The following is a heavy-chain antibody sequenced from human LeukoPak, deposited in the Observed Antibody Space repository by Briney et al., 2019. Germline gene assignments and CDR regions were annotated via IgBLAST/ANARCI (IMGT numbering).Heavy chain of an antibody. J-gene: IGHJ4*02. CDR1: GYSFTSYW. Sequence: GESLKISCKGSGYSFTSYWIGWVRQLPGKGLEWMGIIYPGDSDTRYSPSLQGQVTISADRSISTAYLQWSSLKASDTAMYYCARLGPISRPNLYYFDSWGQGTLVTVSS. D-gene: IGHD3-3*02. CDR3: ARLGPISRPNLYYFDS. CDR2: IYPGDSDT. V-gene: IGHV5-51*01.